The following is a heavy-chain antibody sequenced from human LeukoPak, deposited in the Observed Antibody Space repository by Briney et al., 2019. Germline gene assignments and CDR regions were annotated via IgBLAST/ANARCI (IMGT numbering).Heavy chain of an antibody. CDR2: ISWDVGST. V-gene: IGHV3-43D*03. Sequence: PGRSLRLSCAASGFTFDDYAMHWVRHAPGQGLEWVSLISWDVGSTYYADSVKGRFTISRDNSKNSLYLQMNSLRAEDTALYYCARGRTDYDSTFDYWGQGTLVTVSS. CDR1: GFTFDDYA. CDR3: ARGRTDYDSTFDY. J-gene: IGHJ4*02. D-gene: IGHD3-22*01.